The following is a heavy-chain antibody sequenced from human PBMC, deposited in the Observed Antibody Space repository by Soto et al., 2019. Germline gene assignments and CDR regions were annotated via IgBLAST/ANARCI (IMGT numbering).Heavy chain of an antibody. CDR3: ARAEYYDSTGLYDFDY. Sequence: SETLSLTCTVSGGSIRDNYWSWIRQPPGKGLEWIGYIFYSGSTNYNPSLKSRVTISVDMSKNQFSLKLRSVTAADTAVYYCARAEYYDSTGLYDFDYWGRGTLVTV. CDR1: GGSIRDNY. D-gene: IGHD3-22*01. CDR2: IFYSGST. J-gene: IGHJ4*02. V-gene: IGHV4-59*01.